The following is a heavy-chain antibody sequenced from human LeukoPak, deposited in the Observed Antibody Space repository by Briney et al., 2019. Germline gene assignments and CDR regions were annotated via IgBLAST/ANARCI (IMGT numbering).Heavy chain of an antibody. V-gene: IGHV1-69*13. CDR3: ARAYVGIGGTIEAFDI. Sequence: SVKVSCKASGGSFSSYAISWVRQAPGQGLEWMGGIIPIFGTANYAQKFQGRVTITADESTSTAYMELSSLRSEDTAVYYCARAYVGIGGTIEAFDIWGQGTMVTVSS. CDR2: IIPIFGTA. CDR1: GGSFSSYA. J-gene: IGHJ3*02. D-gene: IGHD5-12*01.